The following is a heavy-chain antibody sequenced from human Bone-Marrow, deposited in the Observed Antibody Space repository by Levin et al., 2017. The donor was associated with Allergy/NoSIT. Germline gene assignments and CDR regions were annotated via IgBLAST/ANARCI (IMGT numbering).Heavy chain of an antibody. Sequence: GESLKISCAASGFTFSSYGMHWVRQAPGKGLEWVAVISYDGSNKYYADSVKGRFTISRDNSKNTLYLQMNSLRAEDTAVYYCAKAHLAIMITFGVDYWGQGTLVTVSS. D-gene: IGHD3-16*01. CDR3: AKAHLAIMITFGVDY. CDR1: GFTFSSYG. CDR2: ISYDGSNK. J-gene: IGHJ4*02. V-gene: IGHV3-30*18.